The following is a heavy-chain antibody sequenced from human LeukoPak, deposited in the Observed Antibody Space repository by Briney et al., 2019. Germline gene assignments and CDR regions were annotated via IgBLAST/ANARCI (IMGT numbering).Heavy chain of an antibody. CDR2: IYYSGST. D-gene: IGHD3-22*01. CDR1: GGSISSSSYY. V-gene: IGHV4-39*01. J-gene: IGHJ3*02. CDR3: ARRQHKPGRYDSSALGAFDI. Sequence: SETLSLTCTVSGGSISSSSYYWGWIRQPPGKGLEWIGSIYYSGSTYYNPSLKSRVTISVDTSKNQFSLKLSSVTAADTAVCYCARRQHKPGRYDSSALGAFDIWGQGTMVTVSS.